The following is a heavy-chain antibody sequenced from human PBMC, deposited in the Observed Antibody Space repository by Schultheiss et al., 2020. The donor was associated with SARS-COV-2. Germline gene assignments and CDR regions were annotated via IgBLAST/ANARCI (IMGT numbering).Heavy chain of an antibody. J-gene: IGHJ3*02. CDR1: GFTFSSYA. D-gene: IGHD6-19*01. CDR3: TRDLEGGAVAGPYDAFDI. CDR2: IRSKAYGGTT. V-gene: IGHV3-49*04. Sequence: GGSLRLSCAASGFTFSSYAMSWVRQAPGKGLEWVGFIRSKAYGGTTEYAASVKGRFTISRDDSKSIAYLQMNSLKTEDTAVYYCTRDLEGGAVAGPYDAFDIWGQGTMVTVSS.